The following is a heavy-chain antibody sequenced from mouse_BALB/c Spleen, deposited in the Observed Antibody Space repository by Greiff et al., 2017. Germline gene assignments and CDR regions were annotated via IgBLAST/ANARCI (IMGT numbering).Heavy chain of an antibody. J-gene: IGHJ3*01. CDR3: ARHEGLRRPAWFAY. V-gene: IGHV5-12-2*01. CDR2: ISNGGGST. D-gene: IGHD2-4*01. Sequence: EVKLVESGGGLVQPGGSLKLSCAASGFTFSSYTMSWVRQTPEKRLEWVAYISNGGGSTYYPDTVKGRFTISRDNAKNTLYLQMSSLKSEDTAMYYCARHEGLRRPAWFAYWGQGTLVTVSA. CDR1: GFTFSSYT.